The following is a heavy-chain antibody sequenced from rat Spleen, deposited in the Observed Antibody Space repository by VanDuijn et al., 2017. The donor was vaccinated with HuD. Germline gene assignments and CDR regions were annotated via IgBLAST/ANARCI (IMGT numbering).Heavy chain of an antibody. CDR1: GFTFDDFY. CDR2: INYDSSNT. J-gene: IGHJ2*01. D-gene: IGHD2-1*01. V-gene: IGHV5S10*01. Sequence: EVRLVESGGGLVQPGRSLKLPCVVSGFTFDDFYMAWVRQAPTKGLEWVASINYDSSNTYYRDAVKGRFTISRDNANSTLYLQMDSLRSGDTATYYCVRRSWDLPFDYWGQGVMVTVSS. CDR3: VRRSWDLPFDY.